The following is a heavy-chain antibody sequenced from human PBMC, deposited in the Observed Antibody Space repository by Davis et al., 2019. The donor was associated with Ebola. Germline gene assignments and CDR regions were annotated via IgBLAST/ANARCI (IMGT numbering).Heavy chain of an antibody. V-gene: IGHV1-24*01. CDR1: EYTPAEIS. D-gene: IGHD1-14*01. CDR3: AIGGTTGGFDY. CDR2: FDPEYGEA. Sequence: ASVKVSCKVSEYTPAEISIHWVRQPPGKGLEWMGGFDPEYGEAIYAQKFQGRVTMTEDTSTDTAYMELRGLRSEDMAMYYCAIGGTTGGFDYWGQGALVTVSS. J-gene: IGHJ4*02.